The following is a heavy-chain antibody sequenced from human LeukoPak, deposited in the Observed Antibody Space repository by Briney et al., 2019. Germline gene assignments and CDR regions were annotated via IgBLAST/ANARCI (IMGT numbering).Heavy chain of an antibody. CDR3: AKDRRRTLDYGGAAFDI. Sequence: GGSLRLSCAASEFTFSSYGMSWVRQAPGKGLEWVSGISGSGGSTYYADSVKGRFTISRDNSKNTLYLQMNSLRAEDTAVYYCAKDRRRTLDYGGAAFDIWGQGTMVTVSS. J-gene: IGHJ3*02. D-gene: IGHD4-17*01. CDR1: EFTFSSYG. CDR2: ISGSGGST. V-gene: IGHV3-23*01.